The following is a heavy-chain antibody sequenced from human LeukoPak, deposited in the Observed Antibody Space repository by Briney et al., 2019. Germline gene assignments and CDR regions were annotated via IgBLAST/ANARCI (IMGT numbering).Heavy chain of an antibody. J-gene: IGHJ5*02. CDR3: ARVGYCSGGSCYEVGAWFDP. Sequence: PSETLSLTCAVYGGSFSGYYWSWIRQPPGKGLEWIGEINHSGSTNYNPSLKSRVTISVDTSKNQFSLKLSSVTAADTAVYYCARVGYCSGGSCYEVGAWFDPWGQGTLVTVSS. D-gene: IGHD2-15*01. CDR1: GGSFSGYY. CDR2: INHSGST. V-gene: IGHV4-34*01.